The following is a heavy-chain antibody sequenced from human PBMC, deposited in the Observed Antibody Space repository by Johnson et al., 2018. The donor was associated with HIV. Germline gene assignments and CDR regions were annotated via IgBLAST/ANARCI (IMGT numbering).Heavy chain of an antibody. CDR3: QGGYSSGWYSNVFDV. J-gene: IGHJ3*01. CDR1: GFTFSSYG. Sequence: QVQLVESGGGVVQPGRSLRLSCAASGFTFSSYGMHWVRQAPGKGLEWVAVIWYDGSNKYYADSVKGRFTISRDNSKRIAYLQMNSLKIEDTAVYYCQGGYSSGWYSNVFDVWGQGTMVTVSS. CDR2: IWYDGSNK. D-gene: IGHD6-19*01. V-gene: IGHV3-33*01.